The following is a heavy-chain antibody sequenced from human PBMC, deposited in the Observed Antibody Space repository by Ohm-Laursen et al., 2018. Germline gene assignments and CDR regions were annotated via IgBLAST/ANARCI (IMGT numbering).Heavy chain of an antibody. CDR2: ISRSGDST. Sequence: SLRLSCAASGSTFSTCAMNWVRQAPGKGLEWVSAISRSGDSTYYADSVKGRFTISRDNSKNTLYLQMNSLRAEDTAVYSCVKGPGGYRYGDYWGQGTLVTVSS. D-gene: IGHD5-18*01. J-gene: IGHJ4*02. CDR3: VKGPGGYRYGDY. CDR1: GSTFSTCA. V-gene: IGHV3-23*01.